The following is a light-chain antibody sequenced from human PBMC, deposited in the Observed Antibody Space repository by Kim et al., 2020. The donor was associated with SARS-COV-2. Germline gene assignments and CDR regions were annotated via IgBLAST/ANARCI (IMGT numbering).Light chain of an antibody. J-gene: IGKJ4*01. V-gene: IGKV3-11*01. CDR3: QQRSNWPPLT. CDR2: DAS. Sequence: TPGDTATPSCRASQSVSSYLAWYQQKPGQAPRLLIYDASNRATGIPARFSGSGSGTDFTLTISSLEPEDFAVYYCQQRSNWPPLTFGGGTKVEIK. CDR1: QSVSSY.